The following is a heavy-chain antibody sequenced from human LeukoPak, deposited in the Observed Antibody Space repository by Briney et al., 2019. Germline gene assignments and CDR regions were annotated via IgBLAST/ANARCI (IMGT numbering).Heavy chain of an antibody. CDR2: IWYDGSNK. J-gene: IGHJ4*02. Sequence: GGSLRLSCAASGLTFSSYGMHWVRQAPGKGLEWVAVIWYDGSNKYYADSVKGRFTISRDNSKNTLYLQMNSLRAEDTAVYSCAREGEVGATFDYWGQGTLVTVSS. V-gene: IGHV3-33*01. CDR1: GLTFSSYG. D-gene: IGHD1-26*01. CDR3: AREGEVGATFDY.